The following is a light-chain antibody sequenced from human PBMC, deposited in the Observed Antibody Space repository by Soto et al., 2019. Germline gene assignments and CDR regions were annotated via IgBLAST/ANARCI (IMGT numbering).Light chain of an antibody. CDR2: AAF. J-gene: IGKJ1*01. CDR1: QSISGY. CDR3: QHGAT. V-gene: IGKV1-39*01. Sequence: DIQMTQSPSSLSASVGDRVTITCRASQSISGYLNWYQHRPGKAPKLLIYAAFSLQSGVPSRFSGSGSGTDFPITISGLQPEDFETYYCQHGATFGQGTKVDIK.